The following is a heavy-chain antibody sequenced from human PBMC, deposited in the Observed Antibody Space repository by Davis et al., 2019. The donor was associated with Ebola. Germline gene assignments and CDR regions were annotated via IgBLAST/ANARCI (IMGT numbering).Heavy chain of an antibody. V-gene: IGHV1-8*01. Sequence: ASVKVSCKASGYTFTSYDINWVRQATGQGLEWMGWMNPNSGNTVYAQKFQGRVTMTRNTSISTAYMELSSLRSEDTAVYYCARVIYDFLSGEYGMDVYGQGTTVTVSS. CDR3: ARVIYDFLSGEYGMDV. J-gene: IGHJ6*02. CDR1: GYTFTSYD. D-gene: IGHD3-3*01. CDR2: MNPNSGNT.